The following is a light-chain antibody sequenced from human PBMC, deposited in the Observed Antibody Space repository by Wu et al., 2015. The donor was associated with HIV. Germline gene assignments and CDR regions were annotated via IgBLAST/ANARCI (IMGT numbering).Light chain of an antibody. CDR1: QNVDNY. V-gene: IGKV3-11*01. CDR3: QQRSNWPSLT. J-gene: IGKJ4*01. CDR2: MHP. Sequence: CRGPSQNVDNYLAWYHDRNPRPGSHGSSSMMHPTRATGIPARFTGSGSGTDFTLTISSLEPEDFAVYYCQQRSNWPSLTFGGGTKVEIK.